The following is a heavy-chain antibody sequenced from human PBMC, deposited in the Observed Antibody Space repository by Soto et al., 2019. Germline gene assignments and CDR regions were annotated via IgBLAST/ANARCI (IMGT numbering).Heavy chain of an antibody. V-gene: IGHV4-59*01. J-gene: IGHJ4*02. CDR2: IYYSGST. CDR1: GGSISSYY. Sequence: PSETLSLTCTVSGGSISSYYWSWIRQPPGKGLEWIGYIYYSGSTTYNPSLKSRVTMSVDTSKNQFSLKLTSVTAADTAVYYCAKEGELATSRTYYFDCWGQGTLVTVSS. CDR3: AKEGELATSRTYYFDC. D-gene: IGHD1-26*01.